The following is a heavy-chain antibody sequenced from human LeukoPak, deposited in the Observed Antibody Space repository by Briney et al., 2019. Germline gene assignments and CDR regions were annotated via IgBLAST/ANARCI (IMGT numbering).Heavy chain of an antibody. J-gene: IGHJ6*03. V-gene: IGHV4-61*02. Sequence: SETLSLTCTVSGGSISSGGYYWSWIRQPAGKGLEWIGRIYTSGSTNYNPSLKSRVTISVDTSKNQFSLNLSSVTAADTAVYYCASGIVAAAPGYYYYYYYMDVWGKGTTVTVSS. CDR2: IYTSGST. CDR3: ASGIVAAAPGYYYYYYYMDV. D-gene: IGHD2-2*01. CDR1: GGSISSGGYY.